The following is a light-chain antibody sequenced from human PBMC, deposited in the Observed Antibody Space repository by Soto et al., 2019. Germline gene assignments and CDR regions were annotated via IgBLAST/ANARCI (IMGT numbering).Light chain of an antibody. V-gene: IGLV2-14*01. J-gene: IGLJ3*02. Sequence: QSVLTQPASVSGSPGQSITISCTGTSSDVGGYNYVSWYQQHPGKAPKLMIYEVSNRPSGVSKRFSGSKSGNTASLTISGLQAEDEADYYCSSYTSGSTWVFGGGTKLTVL. CDR2: EVS. CDR3: SSYTSGSTWV. CDR1: SSDVGGYNY.